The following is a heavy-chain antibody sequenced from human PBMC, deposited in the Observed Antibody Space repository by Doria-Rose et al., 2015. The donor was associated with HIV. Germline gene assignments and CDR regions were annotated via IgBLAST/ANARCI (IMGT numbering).Heavy chain of an antibody. V-gene: IGHV1-69*12. CDR2: IIPIFGPA. J-gene: IGHJ6*02. CDR1: GGTFSSYA. CDR3: ARIGYSRAWFLGMDV. D-gene: IGHD6-19*01. Sequence: QVQLVQSGAEVKNPGSSVRVSCKASGGTFSSYAISWVRQAPGQGLEWMGGIIPIFGPANYAQKFQGRVTITADESTRTAYMELSSLRSEDTAVYYCARIGYSRAWFLGMDVWGQGTTVTVSS.